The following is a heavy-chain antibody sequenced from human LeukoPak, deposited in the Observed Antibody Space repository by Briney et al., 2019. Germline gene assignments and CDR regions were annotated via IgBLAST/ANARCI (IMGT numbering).Heavy chain of an antibody. CDR2: MNPNSGGT. V-gene: IGHV1-2*02. CDR1: GYTFTDYY. Sequence: GASVKVSCKASGYTFTDYYIHWVRQAPGQGPEWMAWMNPNSGGTSYAQKFQGRVTMTRDTSISTAYMELSRLRFDDTAVYYCARNKEGKSLDYWGQGTLVTVSS. J-gene: IGHJ4*02. CDR3: ARNKEGKSLDY.